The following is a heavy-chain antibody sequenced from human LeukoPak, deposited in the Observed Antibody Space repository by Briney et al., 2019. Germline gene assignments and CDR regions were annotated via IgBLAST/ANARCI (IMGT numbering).Heavy chain of an antibody. Sequence: PGGSLRLSCAASGFSFSSYEMNWVRQAPGKGLEWVSYIRASGTTIYYADSVKGRFTISRDNAKNSLYLQMNSLRAEDTAVYYCARVGPSGWYRGDYFDYWGQGTLVTVSS. CDR3: ARVGPSGWYRGDYFDY. D-gene: IGHD6-19*01. J-gene: IGHJ4*02. CDR1: GFSFSSYE. CDR2: IRASGTTI. V-gene: IGHV3-48*03.